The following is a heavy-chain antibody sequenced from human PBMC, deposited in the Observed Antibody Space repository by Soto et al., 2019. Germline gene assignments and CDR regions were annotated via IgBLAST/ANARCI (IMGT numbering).Heavy chain of an antibody. CDR2: ISSDGRDA. Sequence: GGSLRLSCAASGFIFNTHSMSWVRQAPGKGLEWVSGISSDGRDAHYADSVKGRFTISRDNSRNTLHLQMNSLRAEDTAVYYCARRGPGTYFYYWGQGTLVTVSS. J-gene: IGHJ4*02. D-gene: IGHD6-13*01. CDR1: GFIFNTHS. CDR3: ARRGPGTYFYY. V-gene: IGHV3-23*01.